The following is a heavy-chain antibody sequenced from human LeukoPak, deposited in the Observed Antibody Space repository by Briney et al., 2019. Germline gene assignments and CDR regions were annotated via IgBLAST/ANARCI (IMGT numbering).Heavy chain of an antibody. Sequence: GGSLRLSCAASGFAFSTYSIDWVRQAPGKGLEWVSYISSRSSTIYYADSVKGRFTISRDNGKNSLYLQLSNLRDEDTAVYYCARDATFCSGGLCYDYLDFWGQGTQVTVSS. J-gene: IGHJ4*02. CDR3: ARDATFCSGGLCYDYLDF. CDR1: GFAFSTYS. CDR2: ISSRSSTI. D-gene: IGHD2-15*01. V-gene: IGHV3-48*02.